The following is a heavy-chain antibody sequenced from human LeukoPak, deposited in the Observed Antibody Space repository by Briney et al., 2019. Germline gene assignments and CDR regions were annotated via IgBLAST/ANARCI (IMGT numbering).Heavy chain of an antibody. Sequence: GSLRLSCAASGFTFSDYSMSWIRQAPGKGLEWVTYISSGGTTVYYADSVRGRFSLSRDNAKNSLYLKMNILRAEDSAVYYCARGVTGDYWGQGTLVIVSS. CDR3: ARGVTGDY. D-gene: IGHD1-14*01. J-gene: IGHJ4*02. CDR1: GFTFSDYS. CDR2: ISSGGTTV. V-gene: IGHV3-11*04.